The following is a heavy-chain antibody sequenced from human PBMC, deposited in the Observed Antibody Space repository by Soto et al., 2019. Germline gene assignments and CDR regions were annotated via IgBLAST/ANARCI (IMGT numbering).Heavy chain of an antibody. J-gene: IGHJ4*02. D-gene: IGHD6-13*01. CDR1: GYTFTSYA. CDR3: ARGYSSSLVDY. V-gene: IGHV1-3*01. Sequence: QVQLVQSGAEVKKPGASVKVSCKASGYTFTSYAMHWVRQAPGQRLEWMGWINAGNGNTKYSQKFQGRVTITRDTSASTAYMELRSLRSEDTAVYYCARGYSSSLVDYWGQGTLVTVSS. CDR2: INAGNGNT.